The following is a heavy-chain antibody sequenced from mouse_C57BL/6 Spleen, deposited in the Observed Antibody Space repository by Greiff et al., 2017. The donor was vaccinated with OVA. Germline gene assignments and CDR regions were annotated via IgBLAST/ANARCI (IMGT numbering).Heavy chain of an antibody. CDR2: INPNNGGT. CDR1: GYTFTDYN. D-gene: IGHD2-4*01. J-gene: IGHJ2*01. V-gene: IGHV1-18*01. Sequence: EVQLVESGPELVKPGASVKIPCKASGYTFTDYNMDWVKQSHGKSLEWIGDINPNNGGTIYNQKFKGKATLTVDKSSSTAYMELRSLTSEDTAVYYCATLYDYDDGYYFDYWGQGTTLTVSS. CDR3: ATLYDYDDGYYFDY.